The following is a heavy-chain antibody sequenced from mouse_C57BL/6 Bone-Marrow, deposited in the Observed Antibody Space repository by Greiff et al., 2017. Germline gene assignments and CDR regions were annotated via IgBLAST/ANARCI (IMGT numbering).Heavy chain of an antibody. V-gene: IGHV1-64*01. J-gene: IGHJ4*01. CDR1: GYTFTSYW. D-gene: IGHD2-2*01. CDR2: IHPNSGST. Sequence: QVQLKQPGAELVKPGASVKLSCKASGYTFTSYWMHWVKQRPGQGLEWIGMIHPNSGSTNYNEKFKSKATLTVDKSSSTAYMQLSSLTSEDSAVYYCARSVLWLRRYYAMDYGGQGTSVTVSS. CDR3: ARSVLWLRRYYAMDY.